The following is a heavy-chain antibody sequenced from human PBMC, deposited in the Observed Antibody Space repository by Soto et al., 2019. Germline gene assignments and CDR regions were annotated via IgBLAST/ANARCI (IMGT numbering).Heavy chain of an antibody. Sequence: SVKVSCKASGGTFSSYAISWVRQAPGRGLEWMGGIIPIFGTANYAQKFQGRVTITADKSTSTAYMELSSLRSEDTAVYYCASRYSSGWYEGMDVWGQGSTVTV. J-gene: IGHJ6*02. D-gene: IGHD6-19*01. CDR2: IIPIFGTA. CDR3: ASRYSSGWYEGMDV. V-gene: IGHV1-69*06. CDR1: GGTFSSYA.